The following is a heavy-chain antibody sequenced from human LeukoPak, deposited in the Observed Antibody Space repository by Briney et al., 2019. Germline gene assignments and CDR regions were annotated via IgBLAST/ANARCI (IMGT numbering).Heavy chain of an antibody. CDR1: GGSFSGYY. CDR2: IDHSGST. Sequence: SETLSLTCAVYGGSFSGYYWSWIRQPPGKGLEWIGEIDHSGSTNYNPSLKSRVTISVDTSKNQFSLKLSSVTAADTAVYYCARGPYAGYYYYGMDVWGQGTTVTVSS. J-gene: IGHJ6*02. CDR3: ARGPYAGYYYYGMDV. V-gene: IGHV4-34*01. D-gene: IGHD3-10*01.